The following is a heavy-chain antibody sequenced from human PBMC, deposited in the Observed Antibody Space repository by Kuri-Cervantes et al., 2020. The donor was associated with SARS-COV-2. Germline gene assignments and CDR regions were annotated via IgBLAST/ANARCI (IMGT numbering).Heavy chain of an antibody. CDR3: ARVLGSSTSCYWD. V-gene: IGHV1-2*02. D-gene: IGHD2-2*01. Sequence: ASVKVSCKASGYTFTGYYMHWVRQAPGQGLEWMGWINPNSGGTNYAQKVQGRVTMTRDTSISTAYMELSRLRSDDTAVYYCARVLGSSTSCYWDWGQGTLVTVSS. CDR2: INPNSGGT. J-gene: IGHJ4*02. CDR1: GYTFTGYY.